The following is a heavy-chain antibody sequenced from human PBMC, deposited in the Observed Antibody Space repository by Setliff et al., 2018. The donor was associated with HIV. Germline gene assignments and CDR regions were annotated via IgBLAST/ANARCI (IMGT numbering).Heavy chain of an antibody. D-gene: IGHD6-19*01. J-gene: IGHJ6*03. CDR1: GYTFSNYA. CDR3: ARRGFVSAWYDKPIYFYYYMDV. V-gene: IGHV3-23*01. Sequence: PGESLKISCAASGYTFSNYAMTWVRQAPGKGLEWVSGISAGGYSTYYADSVKGRFTISRDNSKNTLYLQMSNLRAEDTAVYYCARRGFVSAWYDKPIYFYYYMDVWGKGTTVTVSS. CDR2: ISAGGYST.